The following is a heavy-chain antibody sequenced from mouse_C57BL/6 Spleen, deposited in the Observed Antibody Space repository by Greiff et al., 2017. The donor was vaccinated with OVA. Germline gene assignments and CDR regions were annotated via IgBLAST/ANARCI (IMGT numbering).Heavy chain of an antibody. V-gene: IGHV3-6*01. Sequence: EVKLLESGPGLVKPSQSLSLTCSVTGYSITSGYYWNWIRQFPGNKLEWMGYISYDGSNNYNPSLKNRISITRDTSKNQFFLKLNSVTTEDTATYYCTSDRSSWFAYWGQGTLVTVSA. CDR1: GYSITSGYY. D-gene: IGHD1-1*01. CDR3: TSDRSSWFAY. J-gene: IGHJ3*01. CDR2: ISYDGSN.